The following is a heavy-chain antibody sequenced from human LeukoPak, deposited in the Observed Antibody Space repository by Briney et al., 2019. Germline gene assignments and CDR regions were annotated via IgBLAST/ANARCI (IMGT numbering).Heavy chain of an antibody. D-gene: IGHD5-18*01. CDR1: GGSFSGYY. CDR3: AGTQRGYSYGYVDY. Sequence: SETLSLTCAVYGGSFSGYYWSWIRQPPGKGLEWIGEINHSGSTNYNPSLKSRVTISVDTSKNQFSLKLSSVTAADTAVYYCAGTQRGYSYGYVDYWGQGTLVTVSS. V-gene: IGHV4-34*01. CDR2: INHSGST. J-gene: IGHJ4*02.